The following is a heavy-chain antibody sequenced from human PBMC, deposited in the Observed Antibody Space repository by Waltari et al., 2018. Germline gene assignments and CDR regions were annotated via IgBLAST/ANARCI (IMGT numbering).Heavy chain of an antibody. CDR2: NSGSGNDT. D-gene: IGHD3-16*01. V-gene: IGHV3-23*01. CDR1: GIFFSLYA. Sequence: DVQLLASGGGLVQRGLSLRVGCTVPGIFFSLYAMAWVRPGLGQGLEWVSTNSGSGNDTYYADSVKGRFTISRDNSKNTVFVQMNMLRVEDTANYYWAKDLGIMGFDCWGQGTRVAVAS. J-gene: IGHJ4*02. CDR3: AKDLGIMGFDC.